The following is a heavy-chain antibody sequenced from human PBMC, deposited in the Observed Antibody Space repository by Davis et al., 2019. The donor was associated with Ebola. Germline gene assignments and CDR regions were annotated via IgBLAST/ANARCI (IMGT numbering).Heavy chain of an antibody. CDR2: IYYSGST. J-gene: IGHJ4*02. CDR1: GGSISSYY. D-gene: IGHD6-19*01. V-gene: IGHV4-59*01. Sequence: MPSATLSLTCTVSGGSISSYYRSWIRQPPGKGLEWIGYIYYSGSTNYNPSLKSRVTISVDTSKNQFSLKLSSVTAADTAVYYCARVYSGWYPDYWGQGTLVTVSS. CDR3: ARVYSGWYPDY.